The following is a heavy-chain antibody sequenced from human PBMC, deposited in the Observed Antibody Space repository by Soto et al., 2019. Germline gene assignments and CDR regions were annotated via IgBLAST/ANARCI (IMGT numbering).Heavy chain of an antibody. CDR1: GYSFTSYW. CDR2: IDPSDSYT. D-gene: IGHD2-15*01. Sequence: GESLKISCNGSGYSFTSYWISWVRQMPWKGLEWMGRIDPSDSYTNYSPSFQGHVTISADKSISTAYLQWSSLKASDTAMYYCAIPGSWYGGRSYYGMDVWGQGTTVTVS. J-gene: IGHJ6*02. CDR3: AIPGSWYGGRSYYGMDV. V-gene: IGHV5-10-1*01.